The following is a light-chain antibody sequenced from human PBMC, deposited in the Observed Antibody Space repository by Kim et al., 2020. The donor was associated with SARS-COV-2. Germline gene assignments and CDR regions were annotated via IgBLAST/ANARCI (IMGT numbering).Light chain of an antibody. V-gene: IGKV1-9*01. CDR3: QQLNSDPPIT. Sequence: DIQLTQSPSFLSASVGDRVTITCRASQDISNYLAWYQQKPGGAPKLLIYAASTLEGGVPSRFSGSGSGTEFTLTISSLQPEDFATYYCQQLNSDPPITFGQGTRLEIK. CDR1: QDISNY. J-gene: IGKJ5*01. CDR2: AAS.